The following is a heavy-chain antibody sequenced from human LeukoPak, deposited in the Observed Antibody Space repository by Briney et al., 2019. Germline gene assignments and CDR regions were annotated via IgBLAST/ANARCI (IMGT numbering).Heavy chain of an antibody. V-gene: IGHV3-66*01. Sequence: GGSLRLSCAASGFTVSSNYMSWVRQAPGKGLEWVSVIYSGGSTYYADSVKGRFTISRDNSKNTLYLQMNSLRAEDTAVYYCARDQLWFGELRGLDYWGQGTLVTVSS. CDR3: ARDQLWFGELRGLDY. CDR2: IYSGGST. J-gene: IGHJ4*02. CDR1: GFTVSSNY. D-gene: IGHD3-10*01.